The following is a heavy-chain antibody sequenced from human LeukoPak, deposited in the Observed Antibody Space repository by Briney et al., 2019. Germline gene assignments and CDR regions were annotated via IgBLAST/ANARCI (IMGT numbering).Heavy chain of an antibody. V-gene: IGHV3-48*01. D-gene: IGHD3-22*01. CDR1: GFTFSSYS. CDR3: ARETDSSGYRVDY. J-gene: IGHJ4*02. CDR2: ISSSSSTI. Sequence: GSLRLSCAASGFTFSSYSMNWVRQAPGKGLEWVSYISSSSSTIYYADSVKGRFTISRDNAKNSLFLQMNSLRAEDTAVYYCARETDSSGYRVDYWGQGTLVTVSS.